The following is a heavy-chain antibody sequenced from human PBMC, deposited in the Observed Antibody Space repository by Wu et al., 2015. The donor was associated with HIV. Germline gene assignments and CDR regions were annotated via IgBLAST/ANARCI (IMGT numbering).Heavy chain of an antibody. CDR2: FIPIFGTA. J-gene: IGHJ4*02. CDR3: ARTDGLVDGGNSGYDY. CDR1: GGTFSSFS. V-gene: IGHV1-69*13. Sequence: QAQLVQSGAEVKKPGSSVKVSCKASGGTFSSFSISWVRQAPGRGLEWMGRFIPIFGTANYAQKFQGRITITADEFTSTAHMELSSLRSEDTAVYYCARTDGLVDGGNSGYDYWGQGTLVTVSS. D-gene: IGHD4-23*01.